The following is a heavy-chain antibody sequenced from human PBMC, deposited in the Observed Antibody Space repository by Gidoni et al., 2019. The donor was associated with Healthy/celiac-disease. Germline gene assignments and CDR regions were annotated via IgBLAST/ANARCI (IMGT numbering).Heavy chain of an antibody. CDR2: IYYSGST. D-gene: IGHD3-10*01. Sequence: QLQLQASCPGLVKPSDTLSLTCTVAGGSISSSSYYWGWIRQPPGKGLEWIGSIYYSGSTYYNPSLKSRVTISVDTSKNQFSLKLSSVTAADTAVYYCARIWFGSPWGQGTLVTVSS. V-gene: IGHV4-39*01. CDR1: GGSISSSSYY. CDR3: ARIWFGSP. J-gene: IGHJ5*02.